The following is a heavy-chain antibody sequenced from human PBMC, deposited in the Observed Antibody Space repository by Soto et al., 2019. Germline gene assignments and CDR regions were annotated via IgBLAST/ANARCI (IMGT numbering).Heavy chain of an antibody. CDR1: GFTFSSYS. V-gene: IGHV3-48*01. CDR2: ISSSSSTI. D-gene: IGHD4-17*01. CDR3: AREGGDLNWFDP. J-gene: IGHJ5*02. Sequence: EVQLVESGGGLVQPGGSLRLSCAASGFTFSSYSMNWVRQAPGKGLEWVSYISSSSSTIYYADSVKGRFTISRDNAKNSLFLQMNSVRAEDTAVFSCAREGGDLNWFDPWGQGTLVTVSS.